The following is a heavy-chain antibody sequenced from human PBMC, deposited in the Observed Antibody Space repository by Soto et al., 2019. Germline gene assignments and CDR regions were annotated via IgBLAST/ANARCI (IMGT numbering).Heavy chain of an antibody. Sequence: QVQLVQSGAEVKKPGASVKVSCKASGYTFTGYGMSWVRQAPGQRLEWVGWINGGNGDTEYSESFQDRVTFTRDTSATTVYMELNSLRSEDTAVYYCARDRGNGYNYNWFDPWGQGTLVTVSS. CDR3: ARDRGNGYNYNWFDP. J-gene: IGHJ5*02. D-gene: IGHD5-12*01. V-gene: IGHV1-3*01. CDR2: INGGNGDT. CDR1: GYTFTGYG.